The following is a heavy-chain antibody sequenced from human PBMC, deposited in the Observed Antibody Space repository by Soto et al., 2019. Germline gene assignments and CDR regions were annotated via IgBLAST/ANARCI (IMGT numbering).Heavy chain of an antibody. V-gene: IGHV1-18*04. Sequence: QVRLVQSGPEVKKPEASVKVSCKASGYTFSCSAISWVRQAPGQGPGWMGWISSSGVTNYAQNFQGRVTLTVDSSTTTAYMEVRSLSSADTAIYYCARDHGGYGTFDYGGQGTLVTVSS. CDR3: ARDHGGYGTFDY. CDR1: GYTFSCSA. CDR2: ISSSGVT. J-gene: IGHJ4*02. D-gene: IGHD5-12*01.